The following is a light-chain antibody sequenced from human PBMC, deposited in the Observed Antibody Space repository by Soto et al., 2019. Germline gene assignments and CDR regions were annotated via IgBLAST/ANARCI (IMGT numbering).Light chain of an antibody. CDR2: EVS. V-gene: IGLV2-14*03. Sequence: QSALTQPASVSGSPGQSITISCTGTSSDVGGYNYVSWFQRHPGKAPKLKIYEVSNRPSGVSNRFSGSKSGYTASLTISELQAEDEADYYCTSFTSSNTWVFGGGTKVTVL. J-gene: IGLJ3*02. CDR1: SSDVGGYNY. CDR3: TSFTSSNTWV.